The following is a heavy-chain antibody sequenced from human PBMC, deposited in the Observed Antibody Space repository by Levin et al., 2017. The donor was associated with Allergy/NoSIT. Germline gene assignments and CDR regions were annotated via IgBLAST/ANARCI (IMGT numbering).Heavy chain of an antibody. CDR2: INHSGST. CDR1: GGSFSGYY. J-gene: IGHJ4*02. D-gene: IGHD2-8*01. V-gene: IGHV4-34*01. CDR3: ARIQYCTNGVCYPVFDY. Sequence: SQTLSLTCAVYGGSFSGYYWSWIRQPPGKGLEWIGEINHSGSTNYNPSLKSRVTISVDTSKNQFSLKLSSVTAADTAVYYCARIQYCTNGVCYPVFDYWGQGTLVTVSS.